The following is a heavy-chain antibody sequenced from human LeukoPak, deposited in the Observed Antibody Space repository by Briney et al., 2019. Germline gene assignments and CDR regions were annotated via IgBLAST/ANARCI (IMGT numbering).Heavy chain of an antibody. CDR2: IYLSRST. J-gene: IGHJ6*02. Sequence: PSETLSLTCAVSGGSISSTNWWSWVRQPPGKGLEWIGEIYLSRSTNYNPSLKSRVTISVDKANNHFSLKLSSVTAADTAVYYCARRLAAAGTWVPGMDVWGQGTTVTVSS. CDR3: ARRLAAAGTWVPGMDV. CDR1: GGSISSTNW. D-gene: IGHD6-13*01. V-gene: IGHV4-4*02.